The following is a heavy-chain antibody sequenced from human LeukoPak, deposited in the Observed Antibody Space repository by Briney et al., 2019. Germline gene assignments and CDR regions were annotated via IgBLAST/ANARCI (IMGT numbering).Heavy chain of an antibody. J-gene: IGHJ5*02. D-gene: IGHD1-26*01. CDR3: VRHYSGTYFNWFDP. CDR1: GGSISSYY. CDR2: INHSGST. Sequence: SETLSLTCTVSGGSISSYYWSWIRQPPGKGLKWIGEINHSGSTNYDPSLKSRVTISVDTSKNQFSLKLTSVTAADTAVYYCVRHYSGTYFNWFDPWGQGTLVTVSS. V-gene: IGHV4-34*01.